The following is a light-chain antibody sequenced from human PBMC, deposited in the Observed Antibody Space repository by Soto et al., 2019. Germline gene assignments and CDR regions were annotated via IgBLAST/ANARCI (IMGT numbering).Light chain of an antibody. Sequence: MTQSPATLSVSPGDSATLSCRASQSVSNNLAWYHQKPGQAPRVLIYGASIRATGVPARFSGSGSGTEFTLTISSLQSEDFALFYCQQYYNWPLTFGQGTKVEIK. J-gene: IGKJ1*01. CDR1: QSVSNN. CDR3: QQYYNWPLT. CDR2: GAS. V-gene: IGKV3-15*01.